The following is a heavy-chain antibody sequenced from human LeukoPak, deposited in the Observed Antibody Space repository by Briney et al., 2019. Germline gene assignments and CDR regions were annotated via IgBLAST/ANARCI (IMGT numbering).Heavy chain of an antibody. J-gene: IGHJ5*02. CDR1: GGTFSSYA. D-gene: IGHD4-17*01. CDR2: IIPIFGTA. V-gene: IGHV1-69*06. CDR3: ASRDYAIGNWFDP. Sequence: SVKVSCKASGGTFSSYAISWVRQAPGQGLEWMGGIIPIFGTANYAQKFQGRVTITADKSTSTAYMELSSLRSEDTAVYYCASRDYAIGNWFDPWGQGTLVTVSS.